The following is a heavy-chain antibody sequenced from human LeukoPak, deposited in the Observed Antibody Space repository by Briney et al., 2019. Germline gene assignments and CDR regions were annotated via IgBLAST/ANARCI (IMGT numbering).Heavy chain of an antibody. CDR2: IDKSGST. CDR1: GGSISSSRYY. Sequence: SETLSLTCIVSGGSISSSRYYWGWIRQPPGKGLEWIGRIDKSGSTSYTPSLRSRVTISVDTSKNQFSLNLISVTAADTAVYYCATHLYSSGNYNYNMDVWGQGTTVTVSS. D-gene: IGHD3-22*01. J-gene: IGHJ6*02. V-gene: IGHV4-39*01. CDR3: ATHLYSSGNYNYNMDV.